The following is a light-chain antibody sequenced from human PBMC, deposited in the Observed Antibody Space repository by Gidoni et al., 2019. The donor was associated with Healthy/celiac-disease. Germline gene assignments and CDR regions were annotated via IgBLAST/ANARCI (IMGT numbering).Light chain of an antibody. CDR3: QQSYSTPRT. V-gene: IGKV1-39*01. CDR1: QSISHY. J-gene: IGKJ1*01. Sequence: DIQMTQSPAAMSASVGDRVTLTCRARQSISHYLKWYQQKPGKAPRLLTYAASSLHSGVPARFSGSGSGTDFTLTISSLQPEDFATYYCQQSYSTPRTFGQGTQVEIK. CDR2: AAS.